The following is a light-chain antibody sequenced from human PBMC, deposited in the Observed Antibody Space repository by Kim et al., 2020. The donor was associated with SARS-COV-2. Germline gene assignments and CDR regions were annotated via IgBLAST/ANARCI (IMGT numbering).Light chain of an antibody. V-gene: IGKV3-11*01. CDR2: DES. CDR1: QSLSSN. J-gene: IGKJ5*01. Sequence: PGEGATVTSRASQSLSSNIAWDQQQPGQAPRPLIYDESTRATGIPARFSGSGSGTDFTLTISSREPEDFAVYSCQQRSNWRPVFTFGQGTRLEIK. CDR3: QQRSNWRPVFT.